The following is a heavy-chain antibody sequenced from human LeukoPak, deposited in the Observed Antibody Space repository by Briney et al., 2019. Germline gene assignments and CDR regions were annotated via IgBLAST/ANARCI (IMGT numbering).Heavy chain of an antibody. Sequence: SETLSLTCTVSGGSISSNSYYWGWIRQPPGKGLEWIGCIYCSGSTYYNPSLKSRVTISVDTSKNQFSLKLRSVTAADTAVYYCAIRPQEWWYFDLWGRGTLVTVSS. CDR1: GGSISSNSYY. J-gene: IGHJ2*01. CDR3: AIRPQEWWYFDL. CDR2: IYCSGST. D-gene: IGHD2-8*01. V-gene: IGHV4-39*01.